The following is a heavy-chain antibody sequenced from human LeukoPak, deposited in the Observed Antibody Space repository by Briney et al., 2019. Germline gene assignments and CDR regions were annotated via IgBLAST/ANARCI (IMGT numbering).Heavy chain of an antibody. CDR3: ARYASPFDY. CDR2: INPNSGGT. CDR1: GYTFIGYY. Sequence: GASVKVSCKASGYTFIGYYMHWVRQAPGQGLEWMGWINPNSGGTNYAQRFQGRVTMTRDTSISTAYMELSGLRSDDTAVYYCARYASPFDYWGQGTLVTVSS. V-gene: IGHV1-2*02. J-gene: IGHJ4*02.